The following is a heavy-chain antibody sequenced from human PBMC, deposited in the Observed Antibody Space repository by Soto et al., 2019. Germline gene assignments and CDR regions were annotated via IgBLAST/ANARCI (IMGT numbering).Heavy chain of an antibody. CDR1: GWTFRSYV. CDR2: IMPIFGTA. J-gene: IGHJ6*02. Sequence: GASVKVSWKASGWTFRSYVISGVGQAPGQGLEGMGGIMPIFGTANYAQNFQGRVTITADESPSTAYMELSRLRSEDTAVYYCARGMVGAAGARDYSYGMDVWGQGTTVTVSS. CDR3: ARGMVGAAGARDYSYGMDV. D-gene: IGHD6-13*01. V-gene: IGHV1-69*13.